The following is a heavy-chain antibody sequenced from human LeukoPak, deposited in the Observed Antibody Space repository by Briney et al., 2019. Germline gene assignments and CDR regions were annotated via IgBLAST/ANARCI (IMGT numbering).Heavy chain of an antibody. D-gene: IGHD6-19*01. J-gene: IGHJ4*02. CDR3: ARVEAVGYSFY. V-gene: IGHV4-39*01. CDR2: IYYSGST. CDR1: GGSISSSSYY. Sequence: SETLSLTCTVSGGSISSSSYYWGWIRQPPGKGLEWIGSIYYSGSTYYNPSLKSRVTISVDTSKNQFSLKLSSVTAADTAVYYCARVEAVGYSFYWGQGTLVTVSS.